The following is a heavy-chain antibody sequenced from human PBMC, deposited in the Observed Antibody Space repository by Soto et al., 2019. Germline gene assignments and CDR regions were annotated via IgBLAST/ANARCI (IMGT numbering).Heavy chain of an antibody. CDR1: GFTFSSYA. CDR3: ARGKSDFWSGYYPIYYYYGMDV. V-gene: IGHV3-30-3*01. J-gene: IGHJ6*02. CDR2: ISYDGSNK. Sequence: GGSLRLSCAASGFTFSSYAMHWVRQAPGKGLEWVAVISYDGSNKYYADSVKGRFTISRDNSKNTLYLQMNSLRAEDTAVYYCARGKSDFWSGYYPIYYYYGMDVWGQGXTVTVYS. D-gene: IGHD3-3*01.